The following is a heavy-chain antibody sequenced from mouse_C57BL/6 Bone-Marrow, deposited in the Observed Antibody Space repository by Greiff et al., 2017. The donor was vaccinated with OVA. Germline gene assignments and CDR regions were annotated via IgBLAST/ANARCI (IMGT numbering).Heavy chain of an antibody. V-gene: IGHV5-4*03. CDR1: GFTFSSYA. Sequence: EVKLVESGGGLVKPGGSLKLSCAASGFTFSSYAMSWVRQTPEKRLEWVATISDGGSYTDYPDNVKGRFTISRDNAKNNLYMQMSHLKTEDTAMYYSARGGGLVRYGGSTPYFDVWGTGTTVTVSS. D-gene: IGHD1-2*01. CDR2: ISDGGSYT. CDR3: ARGGGLVRYGGSTPYFDV. J-gene: IGHJ1*03.